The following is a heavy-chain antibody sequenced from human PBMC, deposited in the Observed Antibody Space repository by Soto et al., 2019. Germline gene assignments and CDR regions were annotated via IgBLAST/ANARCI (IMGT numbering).Heavy chain of an antibody. Sequence: PGGSLRLSCAASGFTFDDYAMHWVRQAPGKGLEWVSGISWNSGSIGYADSVKGRFTISRDNAKNSLYLQMNSLRAEDTALYYCAKDPVLCSSTSCYAGNYFDYWGQGTLVTVSS. D-gene: IGHD2-2*01. CDR2: ISWNSGSI. V-gene: IGHV3-9*01. CDR3: AKDPVLCSSTSCYAGNYFDY. J-gene: IGHJ4*02. CDR1: GFTFDDYA.